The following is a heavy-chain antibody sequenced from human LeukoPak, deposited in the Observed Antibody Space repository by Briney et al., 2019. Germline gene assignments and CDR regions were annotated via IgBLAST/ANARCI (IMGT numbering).Heavy chain of an antibody. CDR1: GFSFSTYD. CDR3: AKGSIDWYYFDY. D-gene: IGHD3-9*01. CDR2: ISSDGSHK. Sequence: GGSLRLSCAASGFSFSTYDMHWVRQAPGKGLEWVAVISSDGSHKYWADSVKGRFTISRDNSKNTVYLQMNSLRAEDTAVYYCAKGSIDWYYFDYWGQGTLVAVSS. V-gene: IGHV3-30*18. J-gene: IGHJ4*02.